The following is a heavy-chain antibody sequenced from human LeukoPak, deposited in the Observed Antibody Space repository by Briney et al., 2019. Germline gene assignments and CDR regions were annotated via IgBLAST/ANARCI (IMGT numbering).Heavy chain of an antibody. CDR3: ARTLAGSAFDI. CDR2: ISSSSSYI. J-gene: IGHJ3*02. D-gene: IGHD6-19*01. CDR1: GFAFSSYS. V-gene: IGHV3-21*01. Sequence: GGSLRLSCAASGFAFSSYSMNWVRQAPGKGLEWVSSISSSSSYIYYADSVKGRFTISRDNAKNSLYLQMNSLRAEDTAVYYCARTLAGSAFDIWGQGTMVTVSS.